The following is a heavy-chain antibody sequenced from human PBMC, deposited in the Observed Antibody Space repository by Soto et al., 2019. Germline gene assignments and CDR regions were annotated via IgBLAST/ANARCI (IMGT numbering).Heavy chain of an antibody. V-gene: IGHV3-23*01. CDR1: GFTFSNYA. CDR3: AKEGSGWYSRGSFDF. J-gene: IGHJ3*01. CDR2: ISVRSDST. Sequence: EVQLLESGGGLVQPGGSLRLSCAASGFTFSNYAMNWVRQAPGKGLEWVSVISVRSDSTNYADSGKGRFTISRDNSKNTLYLQMNSLRVDDTAVYYCAKEGSGWYSRGSFDFWGQGTMVTVSS. D-gene: IGHD6-19*01.